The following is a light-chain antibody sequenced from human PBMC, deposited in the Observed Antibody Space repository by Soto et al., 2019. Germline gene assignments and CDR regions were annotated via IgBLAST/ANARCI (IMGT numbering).Light chain of an antibody. J-gene: IGKJ1*01. CDR2: GAS. Sequence: EIVMTQAPGTLSLSPRERATLSCRASQSVSSNYVAWYQQKPGQAPRLLIYGASSRATGISDRFSGSASGTDFTLTISRLEPEDFAVYYCQQYGVSPRTFGQGTKVDIK. CDR1: QSVSSNY. CDR3: QQYGVSPRT. V-gene: IGKV3-20*01.